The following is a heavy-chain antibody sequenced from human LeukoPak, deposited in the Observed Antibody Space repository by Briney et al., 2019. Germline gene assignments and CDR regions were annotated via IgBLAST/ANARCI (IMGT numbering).Heavy chain of an antibody. CDR1: GFTFSDYY. D-gene: IGHD5-18*01. V-gene: IGHV3-11*01. CDR2: ISSSVRTV. Sequence: PAGSLRLSCAASGFTFSDYYMSWIRQAPGKGLEGVSYISSSVRTVYYADSVKGRFTISRDNAKNSLSLQMNSLRAEDTVVYYCASSGEGYSYGLSYYWGQGTLVTVSS. CDR3: ASSGEGYSYGLSYY. J-gene: IGHJ4*02.